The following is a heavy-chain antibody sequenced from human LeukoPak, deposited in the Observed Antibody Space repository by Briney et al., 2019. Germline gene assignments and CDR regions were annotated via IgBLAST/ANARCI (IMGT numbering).Heavy chain of an antibody. J-gene: IGHJ6*03. V-gene: IGHV3-43*01. CDR1: GFTFDDYT. CDR3: ARVEAPPYYDFWSGLVDYYYMDV. CDR2: ISWDGGST. D-gene: IGHD3-3*01. Sequence: PGGSLRLSCAASGFTFDDYTMHWVRQAPGKGLEWVSLISWDGGSTYYADSVKGRFTISRDNSKNSLYLQMNSLRAEDTAVYYCARVEAPPYYDFWSGLVDYYYMDVWGKGTTVTVSS.